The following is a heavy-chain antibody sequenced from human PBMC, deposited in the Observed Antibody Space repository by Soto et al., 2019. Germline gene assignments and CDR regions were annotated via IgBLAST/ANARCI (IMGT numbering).Heavy chain of an antibody. J-gene: IGHJ6*02. V-gene: IGHV1-2*04. Sequence: QVQLVQSGAEVKKPGASVKVSCKASGYTFTGYYMHWVRQAPGQRLEWMRWINPNSGGTNYAQKFQGWVTMTRDTSISTAYMELSRLRSDDTAVYYCARDLRRGNCSGGSCYPGMDVWGQGTTVTVSS. D-gene: IGHD2-15*01. CDR3: ARDLRRGNCSGGSCYPGMDV. CDR1: GYTFTGYY. CDR2: INPNSGGT.